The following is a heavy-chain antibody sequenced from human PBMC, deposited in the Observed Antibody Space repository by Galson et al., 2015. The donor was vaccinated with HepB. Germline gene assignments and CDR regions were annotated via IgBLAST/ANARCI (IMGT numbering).Heavy chain of an antibody. D-gene: IGHD4-11*01. J-gene: IGHJ4*02. CDR2: IYSSGKA. V-gene: IGHV4-4*07. CDR3: ARAPSKVYFDS. Sequence: SETLSLTCAVTGGSISQYYWSWIRQPAGKGLEWIGCIYSSGKANYSPSFQSRVTISLETSNNQFSLKLNFVTAADTAMYYCARAPSKVYFDSWGQGLLVTVAS. CDR1: GGSISQYY.